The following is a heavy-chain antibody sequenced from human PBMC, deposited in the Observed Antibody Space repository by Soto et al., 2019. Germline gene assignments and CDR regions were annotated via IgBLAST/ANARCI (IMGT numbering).Heavy chain of an antibody. V-gene: IGHV3-33*01. J-gene: IGHJ5*02. CDR3: ARPATWFGDLTWGDWFDP. D-gene: IGHD3-10*01. CDR2: IWYDGSNK. CDR1: GFTFSSYG. Sequence: QVQLVESGGGVVQPVRSLRLSCAASGFTFSSYGMPWVRKAPGKGLEWVAVIWYDGSNKYYADSVKGRFTISRDNSKNTLYLQMNSLRAEDTAVYYCARPATWFGDLTWGDWFDPWGQGTLVTVSS.